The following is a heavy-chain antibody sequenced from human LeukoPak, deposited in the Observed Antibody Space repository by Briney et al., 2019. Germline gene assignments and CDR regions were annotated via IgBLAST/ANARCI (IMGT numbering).Heavy chain of an antibody. CDR1: GYSISSGYY. CDR2: IYHSGST. Sequence: ETLSLTCTVSGYSISSGYYWGWIRQPPGKGLEWIGSIYHSGSTYYNPSLKSRVTISVDTSKNQFSLKLSSVTAADTAVYYCARGPRVVVPAKPLYFDYWGQGTLVTVSS. D-gene: IGHD2-2*01. V-gene: IGHV4-38-2*02. J-gene: IGHJ4*02. CDR3: ARGPRVVVPAKPLYFDY.